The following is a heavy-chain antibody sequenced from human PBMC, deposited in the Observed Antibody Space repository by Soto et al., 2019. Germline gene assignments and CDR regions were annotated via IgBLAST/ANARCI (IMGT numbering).Heavy chain of an antibody. D-gene: IGHD3-22*01. Sequence: EMQLLECGGGLVQPGGSLRLSCAASGFTFSSYAMSWVRQAPGKGLEWVSAISGSGGSTYYADSVKGRFTISRDNSKNKLYLQMNSLRAEDTAVYYCAKVGVVVILDWYFYLWGRGTLVTVSS. CDR1: GFTFSSYA. V-gene: IGHV3-23*01. CDR3: AKVGVVVILDWYFYL. CDR2: ISGSGGST. J-gene: IGHJ2*01.